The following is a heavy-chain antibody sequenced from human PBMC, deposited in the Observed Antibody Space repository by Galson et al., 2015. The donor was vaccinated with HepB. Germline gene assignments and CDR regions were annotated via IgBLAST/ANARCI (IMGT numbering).Heavy chain of an antibody. V-gene: IGHV6-1*01. Sequence: CAISGDSVSSNSAAWNWIRRSPSRGLEWLGRTYYRSKWYSDYAVSVTSRISINVDTSRNQFTLQLNSVTPEDTAVYYCTRVAGTIYYYGMDVWGQGTTVTVSS. CDR3: TRVAGTIYYYGMDV. J-gene: IGHJ6*02. CDR1: GDSVSSNSAA. D-gene: IGHD6-19*01. CDR2: TYYRSKWYS.